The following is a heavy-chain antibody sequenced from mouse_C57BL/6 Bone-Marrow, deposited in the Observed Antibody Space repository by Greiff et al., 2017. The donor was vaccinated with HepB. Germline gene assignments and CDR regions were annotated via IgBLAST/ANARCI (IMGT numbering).Heavy chain of an antibody. CDR3: ARERGDYYCSILFAY. CDR1: GFSLTSYG. CDR2: IWSGGST. J-gene: IGHJ3*01. V-gene: IGHV2-2*01. D-gene: IGHD1-1*01. Sequence: QVQLQQSGPGLVQPSQSLSITCTVSGFSLTSYGVHWVRQSPGKGLEWLVVIWSGGSTDYNAAFISRLSLSKDNSKSQVFFKMNSLQADDTAIYYCARERGDYYCSILFAYWGQGTLVTVSA.